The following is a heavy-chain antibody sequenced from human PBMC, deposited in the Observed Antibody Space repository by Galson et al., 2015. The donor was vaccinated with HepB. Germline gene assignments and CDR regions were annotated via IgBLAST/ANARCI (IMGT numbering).Heavy chain of an antibody. J-gene: IGHJ4*02. CDR3: ARGPIEMATITPFDY. Sequence: SVKVSCKASGYTFTSYGISWVRQAPGQGLEWMGGIIPIFGTANYAQKFQGRVTITADESTSTAYMELSSLRSEDTAVYYCARGPIEMATITPFDYWGQGTLVTVSS. V-gene: IGHV1-69*13. CDR2: IIPIFGTA. D-gene: IGHD5-24*01. CDR1: GYTFTSYG.